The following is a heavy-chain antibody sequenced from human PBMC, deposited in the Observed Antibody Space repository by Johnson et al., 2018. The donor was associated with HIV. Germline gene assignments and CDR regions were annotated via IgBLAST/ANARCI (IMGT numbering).Heavy chain of an antibody. CDR3: AKDRDAYTLSTDAFDI. D-gene: IGHD5-24*01. J-gene: IGHJ3*02. V-gene: IGHV3-30*18. CDR2: ISHDGSNK. CDR1: GLTFSTYA. Sequence: QVQLVESGGGMVRPGGSLRLSCAASGLTFSTYAMDWVRQAPGKGLEWVAVISHDGSNKYYTESVKGRFTISRDNSKNTLYLQMNSLRAEDTAVYHCAKDRDAYTLSTDAFDIWGQGTMVTVSS.